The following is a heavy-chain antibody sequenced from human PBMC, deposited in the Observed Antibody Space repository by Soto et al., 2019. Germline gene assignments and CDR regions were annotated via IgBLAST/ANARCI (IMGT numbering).Heavy chain of an antibody. CDR2: INPYNGHT. Sequence: QVQLVQSGAEVKKPGASVEVSCKASGYTFSSYGINWVRQAPGQGLEWMGWINPYNGHTNHAQEFQDRVTMTTDTSTTIAYMELRGVRSDDTAVYYCARARRWVLTGYWEFDYWGQGTLATVSS. V-gene: IGHV1-18*04. CDR1: GYTFSSYG. D-gene: IGHD3-9*01. J-gene: IGHJ4*02. CDR3: ARARRWVLTGYWEFDY.